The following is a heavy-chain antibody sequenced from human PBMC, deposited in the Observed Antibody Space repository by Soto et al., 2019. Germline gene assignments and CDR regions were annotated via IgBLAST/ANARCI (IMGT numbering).Heavy chain of an antibody. Sequence: QVQLVESGGDLVKPGGSLRLSCTTSGFTFSDYYMSWIRQAPGKGLEWVSYISSSGTTIYYTDSVKGRFTISRDNAKNELYLQMNSLRAEDTAVYYCATGPSNYDYIWGSYRERGAFDIWGQGTLVTVSS. CDR2: ISSSGTTI. CDR1: GFTFSDYY. D-gene: IGHD3-16*02. V-gene: IGHV3-11*01. CDR3: ATGPSNYDYIWGSYRERGAFDI. J-gene: IGHJ3*02.